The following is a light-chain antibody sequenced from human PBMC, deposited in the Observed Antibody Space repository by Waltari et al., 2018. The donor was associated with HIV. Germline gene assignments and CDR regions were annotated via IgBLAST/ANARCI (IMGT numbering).Light chain of an antibody. CDR3: SSYTSSSTYV. Sequence: QSALTQPASVSGSPGQSLTISCTGTSNDVGSSKYVSWHQQHPGEAPNLIIHDVSDLPSGISNRFSGSQSGNTACLTISGLQTEDEADYYCSSYTSSSTYVFGTGTRVTVL. CDR1: SNDVGSSKY. J-gene: IGLJ1*01. V-gene: IGLV2-14*03. CDR2: DVS.